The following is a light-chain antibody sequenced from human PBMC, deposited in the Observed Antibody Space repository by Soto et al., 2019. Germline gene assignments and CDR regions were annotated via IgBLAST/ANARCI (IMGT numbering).Light chain of an antibody. Sequence: QSVLTQPPSASGTPGQRVTISCSGSTSNIGTNYAYWYQQLPGTAPKLLIYRNDERPSRVPDRFSGSKSGSSASLAISGLRSEDEADYYCAAWDDSLSGPVFGGGTKLTVL. V-gene: IGLV1-47*01. CDR2: RND. CDR3: AAWDDSLSGPV. J-gene: IGLJ2*01. CDR1: TSNIGTNY.